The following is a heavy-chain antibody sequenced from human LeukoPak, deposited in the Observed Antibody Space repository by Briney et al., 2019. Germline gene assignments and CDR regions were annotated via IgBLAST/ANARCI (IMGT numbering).Heavy chain of an antibody. Sequence: ASVKVSCKASGYTFTDYYMHWVRQAPGQGLEWMGWINPNSGDTNSAQKFQGRVTMTRDTSINTVYTDLSSLRSDDTALYYCARDGALDIWGQGTMVTVSS. CDR2: INPNSGDT. CDR1: GYTFTDYY. J-gene: IGHJ3*02. CDR3: ARDGALDI. V-gene: IGHV1-2*02.